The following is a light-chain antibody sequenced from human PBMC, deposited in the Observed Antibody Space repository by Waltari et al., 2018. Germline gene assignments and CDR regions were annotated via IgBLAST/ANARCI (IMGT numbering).Light chain of an antibody. J-gene: IGKJ3*01. Sequence: EIVLTQSPGTLSLSPGERATLSCRASQTVSSSYLAWYQQKPGQAPRLLIYGASGRATGIPGRFSGSGSGTDFTLTISRLEPEDFAVYYCQLFGISPLFTFGPGTKVDI. CDR1: QTVSSSY. CDR2: GAS. CDR3: QLFGISPLFT. V-gene: IGKV3-20*01.